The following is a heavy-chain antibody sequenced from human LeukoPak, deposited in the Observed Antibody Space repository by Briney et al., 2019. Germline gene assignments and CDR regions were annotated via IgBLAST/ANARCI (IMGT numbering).Heavy chain of an antibody. J-gene: IGHJ4*02. CDR2: ISGSGGST. Sequence: GGSLRLSCAASGFTFRSYAMSWVRQAPGKGLEWVSGISGSGGSTYYADSVKGRFTISRDNSKNTLYLQMNSLRAEDTAVYYCAKADIVVVPAAMWNYWGQGTLVTVSS. CDR3: AKADIVVVPAAMWNY. CDR1: GFTFRSYA. V-gene: IGHV3-23*01. D-gene: IGHD2-2*01.